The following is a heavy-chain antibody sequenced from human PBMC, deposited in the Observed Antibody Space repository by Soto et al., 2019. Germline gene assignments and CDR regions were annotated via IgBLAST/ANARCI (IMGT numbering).Heavy chain of an antibody. V-gene: IGHV3-53*01. CDR1: GFTVSSNY. Sequence: EVQLVESGGGLIQPGGSLRLSCAASGFTVSSNYMSWVRQAPGKGLEWVSVIYSGGDTYNTDSVQGRVTISGDNSKNPRYLKRSGRRAEDTALYYCGRVVWAPTRNGFHPWTQEPVLTLS. D-gene: IGHD3-16*01. CDR2: IYSGGDT. J-gene: IGHJ5*02. CDR3: GRVVWAPTRNGFHP.